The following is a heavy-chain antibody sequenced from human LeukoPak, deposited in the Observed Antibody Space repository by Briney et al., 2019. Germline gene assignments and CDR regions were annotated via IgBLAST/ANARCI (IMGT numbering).Heavy chain of an antibody. V-gene: IGHV4-61*02. CDR2: IYTSGST. CDR1: GGSISSGSYY. D-gene: IGHD3-22*01. J-gene: IGHJ3*02. Sequence: SETLSLTCTVSGGSISSGSYYWRWLRQPAGKGLEWIGRIYTSGSTNYNPSLKSRVTMSVDTSKNQFSLKLSSVTAADTAVYYCARLDLGYYGSAFDIWGQGTMVTVSS. CDR3: ARLDLGYYGSAFDI.